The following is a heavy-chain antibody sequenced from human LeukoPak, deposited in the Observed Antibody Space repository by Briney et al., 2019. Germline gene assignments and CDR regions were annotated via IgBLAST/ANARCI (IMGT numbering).Heavy chain of an antibody. J-gene: IGHJ4*02. CDR2: IYYSGST. D-gene: IGHD3-10*01. CDR1: CGSISSSSYY. CDR3: ARDPEYGSGSYYNGPTDY. Sequence: SETLSLTCTVSCGSISSSSYYWGWIRQPPGKGLEWIGSIYYSGSTYYNPSLKSRVTISVDTSKNQFSLKLSSVTAADTAVYYCARDPEYGSGSYYNGPTDYWGQGTLVTVSS. V-gene: IGHV4-39*07.